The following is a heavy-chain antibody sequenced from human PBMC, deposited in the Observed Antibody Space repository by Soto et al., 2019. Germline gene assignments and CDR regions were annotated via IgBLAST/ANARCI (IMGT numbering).Heavy chain of an antibody. D-gene: IGHD2-2*02. CDR3: ARGGYCSSTSCYKAKAYYYDSSGYYQFDY. CDR1: GGSISSYY. CDR2: IYYSGST. J-gene: IGHJ4*01. Sequence: SETLSLTCTVSGGSISSYYWSWIRQPPGKGLEWIGYIYYSGSTNYNPSLKSRVTISVDTSKNQFSLKLSSVTAADTAVYYCARGGYCSSTSCYKAKAYYYDSSGYYQFDYWGHLXLFTVSS. V-gene: IGHV4-59*01.